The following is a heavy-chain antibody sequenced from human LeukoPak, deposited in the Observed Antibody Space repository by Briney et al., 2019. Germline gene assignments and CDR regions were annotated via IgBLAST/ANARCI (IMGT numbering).Heavy chain of an antibody. J-gene: IGHJ4*02. Sequence: SETLSLTCTVSGGSISSYYWSWIRRPPGKGLEWIGYINYSGSTNYNPSLKSRVTISVDPSKNQFSLKLSSVTAADTAVYYCARVFIAVAGYYFDDWGQGTLVTASS. CDR2: INYSGST. CDR1: GGSISSYY. V-gene: IGHV4-59*01. CDR3: ARVFIAVAGYYFDD. D-gene: IGHD6-19*01.